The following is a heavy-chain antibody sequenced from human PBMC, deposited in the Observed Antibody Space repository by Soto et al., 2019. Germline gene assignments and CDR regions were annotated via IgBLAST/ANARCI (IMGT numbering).Heavy chain of an antibody. D-gene: IGHD2-8*01. J-gene: IGHJ4*02. V-gene: IGHV4-4*02. CDR3: ARLVYDTRLNYMYFDF. CDR1: GVSISSGNW. CDR2: IFHDGTA. Sequence: TSETLSLTCAVSGVSISSGNWWTCVRQTPQRGLEYIGEIFHDGTANYYPSFERRVAISVDTSKNQFSLKLTSVTAADTAIYFCARLVYDTRLNYMYFDFWGQGALVTVSS.